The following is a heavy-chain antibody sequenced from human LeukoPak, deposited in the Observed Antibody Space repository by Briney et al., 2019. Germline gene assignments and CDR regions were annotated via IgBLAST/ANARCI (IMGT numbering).Heavy chain of an antibody. CDR3: ANSYYYDTSGHYTISNHLDY. V-gene: IGHV3-30*18. Sequence: GGSLRLSCAASGFTFTTYGMHWVRQAPGKGLEWLAVISYDGSHKYYTDSVKGRFTISRDNSKNTLYLQMDSLTPEDTAMYYCANSYYYDTSGHYTISNHLDYWGQGTLVTVSS. J-gene: IGHJ4*02. CDR1: GFTFTTYG. D-gene: IGHD3-22*01. CDR2: ISYDGSHK.